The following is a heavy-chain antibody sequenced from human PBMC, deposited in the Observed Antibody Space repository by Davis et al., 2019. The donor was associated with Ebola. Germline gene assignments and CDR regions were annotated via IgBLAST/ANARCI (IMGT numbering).Heavy chain of an antibody. CDR3: AKGPFVAFD. CDR1: GGSLTGHY. CDR2: ITHSGGT. J-gene: IGHJ4*02. V-gene: IGHV4-34*01. Sequence: SETLSLTCDVSGGSLTGHYWSWIRQAPGKGLEWIGEITHSGGTDYNPSLRGRVSISVDTSKNAFSLKMTSVTAADTAMYYCAKGPFVAFDWGQGTLVTVSS. D-gene: IGHD3-3*02.